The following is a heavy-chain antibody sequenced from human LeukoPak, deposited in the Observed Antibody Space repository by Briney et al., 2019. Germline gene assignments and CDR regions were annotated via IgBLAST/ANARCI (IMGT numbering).Heavy chain of an antibody. CDR2: IYSGGST. J-gene: IGHJ4*02. Sequence: GGSLRLSCAASGFTVSSNYMSWVRQAPGKGLEWVSVIYSGGSTYYADSVKGRFTISRDNSKNTLYLQMNSLRAEDTAVYYCATLQISSGWYSFDYWGQGTLVTVSS. V-gene: IGHV3-53*01. CDR1: GFTVSSNY. D-gene: IGHD6-19*01. CDR3: ATLQISSGWYSFDY.